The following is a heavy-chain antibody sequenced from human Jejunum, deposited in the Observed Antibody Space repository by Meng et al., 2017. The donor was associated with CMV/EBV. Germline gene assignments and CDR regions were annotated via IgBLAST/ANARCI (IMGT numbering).Heavy chain of an antibody. CDR2: ITAAGRTI. V-gene: IGHV3-48*03. D-gene: IGHD3-3*01. CDR3: ARVPWNYDVWNSPYYIPGQYYGLDV. Sequence: VRQAPGKGLEWVAPITAAGRTIDYADSVKGRFTISRDSAKNSLFLQMNSLGAEDTATYYCARVPWNYDVWNSPYYIPGQYYGLDVWGQGTTVTVSS. J-gene: IGHJ6*02.